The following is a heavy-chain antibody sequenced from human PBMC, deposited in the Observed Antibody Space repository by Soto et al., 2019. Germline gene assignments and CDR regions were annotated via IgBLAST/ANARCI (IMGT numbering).Heavy chain of an antibody. CDR2: ISSSDINI. CDR1: GFTFSSYS. V-gene: IGHV3-48*01. J-gene: IGHJ4*02. Sequence: EVQLVESGGVLIQPGGSLRLSCAASGFTFSSYSMNWVRQAPGKGLEWISYISSSDINIYYADSVKGRFTISRDIAKNSLYLQMNSLRAEDTAVYYCARDYGDYVPRNDYWGQGTLVIVSS. D-gene: IGHD4-17*01. CDR3: ARDYGDYVPRNDY.